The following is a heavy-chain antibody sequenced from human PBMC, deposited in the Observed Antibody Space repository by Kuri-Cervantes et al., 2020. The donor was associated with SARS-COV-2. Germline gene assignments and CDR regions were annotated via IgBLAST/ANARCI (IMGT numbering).Heavy chain of an antibody. J-gene: IGHJ6*02. CDR2: IYHSGST. CDR3: ARDALGSSWSLYYYYGMDV. CDR1: GGSISSYY. D-gene: IGHD6-13*01. V-gene: IGHV4-38-2*02. Sequence: SETLSLTCTVSGGSISSYYWSWIRQPPGKGLEWIGSIYHSGSTYYNPSLKSRVTISVDTSKNQFSLKLSSVTAADTAVYYCARDALGSSWSLYYYYGMDVWGQGTTVTVSS.